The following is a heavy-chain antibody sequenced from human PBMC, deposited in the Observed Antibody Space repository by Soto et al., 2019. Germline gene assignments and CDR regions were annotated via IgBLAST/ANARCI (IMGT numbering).Heavy chain of an antibody. D-gene: IGHD2-15*01. V-gene: IGHV1-46*03. CDR1: GYTFTSYY. Sequence: ASVKVSCKASGYTFTSYYMHWVRQAPGQGLEWMGIINPSGGSTSYAQKFQGRVTMTRDTSTSTVYMELSSLRSEDTAVYYCARDLEGVGGSPIFDHLGQGTLVTVSS. J-gene: IGHJ4*02. CDR3: ARDLEGVGGSPIFDH. CDR2: INPSGGST.